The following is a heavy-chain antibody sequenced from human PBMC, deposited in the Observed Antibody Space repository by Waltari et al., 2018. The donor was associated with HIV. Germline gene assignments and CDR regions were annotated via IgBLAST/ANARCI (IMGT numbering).Heavy chain of an antibody. V-gene: IGHV1-2*02. CDR2: FNPNSGGT. D-gene: IGHD3-10*01. CDR1: GYTSTSYY. CDR3: ARGLSGSYHSCLGY. Sequence: QVQLVQSGAALKKPGASATVSCKASGYTSTSYYTPWVRQAPGQGLEWMGWFNPNSGGTNYAQKFEGRVTLTLDTSTTTAYMELSSLRSDDTAVYYCARGLSGSYHSCLGYWGQGTLVTVSS. J-gene: IGHJ4*02.